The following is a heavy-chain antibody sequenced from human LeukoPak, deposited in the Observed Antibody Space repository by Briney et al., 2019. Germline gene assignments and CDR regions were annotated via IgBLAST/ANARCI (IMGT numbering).Heavy chain of an antibody. CDR2: ISAYNGNT. J-gene: IGHJ3*02. CDR3: ATERYSGSYRWAFDI. Sequence: RASVKVSCKASGYTFTSYGISWVRQAPGQGLEWMGWISAYNGNTNYAQKLQGRVTMTTDTSTSTAYMELRSLRSDDTAVYYCATERYSGSYRWAFDIWGQGTMVTVSS. CDR1: GYTFTSYG. D-gene: IGHD1-26*01. V-gene: IGHV1-18*01.